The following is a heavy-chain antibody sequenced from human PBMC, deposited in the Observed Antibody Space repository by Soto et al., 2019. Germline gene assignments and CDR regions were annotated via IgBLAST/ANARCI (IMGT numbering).Heavy chain of an antibody. CDR3: AKDTYYYDRSGYYTYEY. CDR2: ISYDGSNK. D-gene: IGHD3-22*01. CDR1: GFTFSSYG. Sequence: GGSLRLSCAASGFTFSSYGMHWVRQAPGKGLEWVAVISYDGSNKYYADSVKGRFTISRDNSKNTLDLQMNSLRAEDTAVYYCAKDTYYYDRSGYYTYEYWGQGTQVTVSS. J-gene: IGHJ4*02. V-gene: IGHV3-30*18.